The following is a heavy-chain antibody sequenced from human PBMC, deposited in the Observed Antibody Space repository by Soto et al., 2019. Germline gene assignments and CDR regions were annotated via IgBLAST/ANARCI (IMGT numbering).Heavy chain of an antibody. V-gene: IGHV4-30-2*01. J-gene: IGHJ4*02. D-gene: IGHD6-6*01. CDR2: IYHSGST. CDR1: GGSISSGGYS. Sequence: QLQLQESGSGLVKPSQTLSLTCAVSGGSISSGGYSWSWIRQPPGKGLEWIGYIYHSGSTYYNPSLQSRATISVHRSKNQFSLKLSSVTAADTAVYYCAGGIAARPLGYWGQGTLVTVSS. CDR3: AGGIAARPLGY.